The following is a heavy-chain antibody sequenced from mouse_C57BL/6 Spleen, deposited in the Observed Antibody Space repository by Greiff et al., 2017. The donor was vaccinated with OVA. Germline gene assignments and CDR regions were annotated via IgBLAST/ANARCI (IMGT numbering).Heavy chain of an antibody. CDR1: GYTFTSYW. D-gene: IGHD3-2*02. CDR3: ARGQLISWFAY. V-gene: IGHV1-69*01. Sequence: VQLQQPGAELVMPGASVKLSCKASGYTFTSYWMHWVKQRPGQGLEWIGEIDPSDSYTNYNQKFKGKSTLTVDKSSSTAYMQLSSLTSEDSAVYYCARGQLISWFAYWGQGTLVTVSA. CDR2: IDPSDSYT. J-gene: IGHJ3*01.